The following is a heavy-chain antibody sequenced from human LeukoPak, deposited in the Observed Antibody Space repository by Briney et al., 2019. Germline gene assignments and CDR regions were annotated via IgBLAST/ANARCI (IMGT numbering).Heavy chain of an antibody. J-gene: IGHJ3*02. CDR2: INPSGGST. CDR3: ASGTVEFHAFDI. D-gene: IGHD4-23*01. V-gene: IGHV1-46*01. CDR1: GYTFTSYY. Sequence: ASVKVSCKASGYTFTSYYMHWVRQAPGQGLEWMGIINPSGGSTNYAQKFQGRVTMTRDTSTSTVYMELSSLRSEDTAVYYCASGTVEFHAFDIWGQGTMVTVSS.